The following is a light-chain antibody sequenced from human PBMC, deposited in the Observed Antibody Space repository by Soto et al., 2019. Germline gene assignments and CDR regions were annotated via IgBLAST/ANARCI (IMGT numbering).Light chain of an antibody. Sequence: EIVLTQSPGTLSLSPGERATLSCRASQSVSSSYLAWYQQKHGQAPRLLIYAASSRATGIPDRFSGSGSGKDFTLTITRLEPEDFAVYYCQQYGSSPITFGQGTRLEIK. CDR3: QQYGSSPIT. CDR1: QSVSSSY. J-gene: IGKJ5*01. CDR2: AAS. V-gene: IGKV3-20*01.